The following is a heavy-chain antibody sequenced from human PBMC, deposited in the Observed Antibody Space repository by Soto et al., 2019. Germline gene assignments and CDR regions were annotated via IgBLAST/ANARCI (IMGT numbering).Heavy chain of an antibody. D-gene: IGHD3-22*01. J-gene: IGHJ4*02. CDR3: AKTPVTMIVVVITTFDY. V-gene: IGHV3-23*01. Sequence: PGGSLRLSCAASGFTFSSYAMSWVRQAPGKGLEWVSAISGSGGSTYYADSVKGRFTISRDNSKNTLYLQMNSLRAEDTAVYYCAKTPVTMIVVVITTFDYWGQGTLVTVSS. CDR1: GFTFSSYA. CDR2: ISGSGGST.